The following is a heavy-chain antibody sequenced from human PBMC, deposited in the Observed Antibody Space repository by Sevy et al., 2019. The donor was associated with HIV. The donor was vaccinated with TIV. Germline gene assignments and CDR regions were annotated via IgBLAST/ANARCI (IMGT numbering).Heavy chain of an antibody. CDR2: ISYAGSAT. Sequence: GGSLRLSCAASGFTFNTHAMHWVRQAPGKGLEWVAVISYAGSATYYTDSVKGRFTISRDNRKNTLYLQMNSLRAEDTALYYCARDHSSSGYSFDYWGQGTLVTVSS. V-gene: IGHV3-30*04. D-gene: IGHD6-19*01. J-gene: IGHJ4*02. CDR1: GFTFNTHA. CDR3: ARDHSSSGYSFDY.